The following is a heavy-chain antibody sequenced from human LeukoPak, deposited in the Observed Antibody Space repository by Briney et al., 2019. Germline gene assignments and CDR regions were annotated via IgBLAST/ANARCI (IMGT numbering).Heavy chain of an antibody. V-gene: IGHV3-7*01. CDR1: GFTFSNYW. CDR2: IKQDGSEE. Sequence: GSLRLSCAASGFTFSNYWMTWVCQAPGKGLEWVANIKQDGSEEYYVDSVKGRFTISRDNARNSLYLQMNSLGVEDTAIYFCARDRSRVSDYWGQGTLVTVSS. CDR3: ARDRSRVSDY. J-gene: IGHJ4*02. D-gene: IGHD3-16*02.